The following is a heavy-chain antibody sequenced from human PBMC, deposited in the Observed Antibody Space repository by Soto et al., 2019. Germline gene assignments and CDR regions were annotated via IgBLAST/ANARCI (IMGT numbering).Heavy chain of an antibody. J-gene: IGHJ4*02. CDR3: ASQHYYDSSGYYVVY. CDR2: IHYSGST. D-gene: IGHD3-22*01. V-gene: IGHV4-39*01. CDR1: GGSIISNIYY. Sequence: SETLSVTCTVSGGSIISNIYYWVWIRQPPGKGLEWIGNIHYSGSTYYDSSLKSRVTISVDTSKNQFSLKLSSVTAADTAVYYCASQHYYDSSGYYVVYWGQGTLVTVSS.